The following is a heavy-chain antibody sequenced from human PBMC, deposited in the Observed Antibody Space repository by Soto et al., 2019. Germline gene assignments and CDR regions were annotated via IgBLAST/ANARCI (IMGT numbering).Heavy chain of an antibody. D-gene: IGHD2-15*01. J-gene: IGHJ5*02. V-gene: IGHV3-48*03. CDR2: IGSSGSTI. CDR1: GFTFSNYE. CDR3: AREVQDSFDP. Sequence: EVQLVESGGGLVQPGGSLRLSCAASGFTFSNYEMNWVRQAPGKGLEWVSYIGSSGSTIYYADSVKGRFTISRDNAKNSLYLQMNSLRAEDTALYYCAREVQDSFDPWGQGTLVTVSS.